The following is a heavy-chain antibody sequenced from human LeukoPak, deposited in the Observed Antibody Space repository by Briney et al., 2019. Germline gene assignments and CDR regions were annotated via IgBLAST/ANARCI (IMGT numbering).Heavy chain of an antibody. CDR3: ARGDGFLFY. V-gene: IGHV4-59*01. CDR2: IYNSGST. J-gene: IGHJ4*02. CDR1: GASISSYY. D-gene: IGHD3-10*01. Sequence: SETLSLTCTVSGASISSYYWNWIRQPPGKRLERIGNIYNSGSTNYNPSLKSRVTISVDTSKNQFSLKVSSVSAADTAVYYCARGDGFLFYWGQGTLVTVSS.